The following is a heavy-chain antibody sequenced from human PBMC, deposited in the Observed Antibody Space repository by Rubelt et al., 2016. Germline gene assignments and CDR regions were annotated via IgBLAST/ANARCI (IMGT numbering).Heavy chain of an antibody. D-gene: IGHD5-12*01. V-gene: IGHV3-48*03. J-gene: IGHJ4*02. CDR2: ISSSGSTI. CDR3: ARSDIVATITDY. Sequence: EVQLVESGGGLVQPGGSLRLSCAASGFTFSSYEMNWVRQAPGKGLEWVSYISSSGSTIYHADSVKGRFTISRDNAKNSLYLQMNSLRAEDTAVYYCARSDIVATITDYWGQGTLVTVSS. CDR1: GFTFSSYE.